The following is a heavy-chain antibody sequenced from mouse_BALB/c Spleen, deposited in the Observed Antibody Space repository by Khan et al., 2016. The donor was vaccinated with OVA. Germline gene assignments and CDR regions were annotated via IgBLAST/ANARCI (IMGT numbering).Heavy chain of an antibody. CDR1: GFTFSNYG. V-gene: IGHV5-6-5*01. J-gene: IGHJ3*01. Sequence: EVELVESGGGLVKPGGSLKLSCAASGFTFSNYGLSWVRQTPEKRLEWVASISSGDITYYPDSVKGRFTISRDNARNILYLQMSSLRSEDTAMYYCARDYWFAYWGQGTLVTVSA. CDR2: ISSGDIT. CDR3: ARDYWFAY.